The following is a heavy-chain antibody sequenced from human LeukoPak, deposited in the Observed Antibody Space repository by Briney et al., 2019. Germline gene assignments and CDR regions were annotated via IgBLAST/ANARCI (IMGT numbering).Heavy chain of an antibody. CDR1: GYTFTGYY. Sequence: ASVKVSCKASGYTFTGYYMHWVRQAPGQGLEWMGWISAYNGNTNYAQKLQGRVTMTTDTSTSTAYMELRSLRSDDTAVYYCARGATRDAFDIWGQGTMVTVSS. V-gene: IGHV1-18*04. D-gene: IGHD1-1*01. CDR2: ISAYNGNT. J-gene: IGHJ3*02. CDR3: ARGATRDAFDI.